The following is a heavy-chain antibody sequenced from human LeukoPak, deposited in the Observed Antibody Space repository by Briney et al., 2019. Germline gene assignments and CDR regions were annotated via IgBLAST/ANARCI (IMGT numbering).Heavy chain of an antibody. D-gene: IGHD3-22*01. Sequence: ASVKVSCKASGGTFSSYAISWVRQAPGQGLEWMGRIIPVLGIANYAQKFQGRVTITADKSTSTAYMELSSLRSEDTAVYYCAKGGYYDSSGYYIDYWGQGTLVTVSS. CDR3: AKGGYYDSSGYYIDY. J-gene: IGHJ4*02. CDR1: GGTFSSYA. CDR2: IIPVLGIA. V-gene: IGHV1-69*04.